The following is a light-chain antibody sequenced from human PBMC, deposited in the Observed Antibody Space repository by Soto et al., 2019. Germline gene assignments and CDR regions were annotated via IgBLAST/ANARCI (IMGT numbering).Light chain of an antibody. CDR2: SDL. V-gene: IGLV1-44*01. J-gene: IGLJ2*01. Sequence: QSVLTQPPSASGTPGKRVTISCSGGPSNIGTNAGNWYQHLPGTAPSVLIYSDLQRPPGVPDRFSGSKSGTSASLAISGLQSEDEADYFCVAWDDRLDGPVFGGGTKLTVL. CDR3: VAWDDRLDGPV. CDR1: PSNIGTNA.